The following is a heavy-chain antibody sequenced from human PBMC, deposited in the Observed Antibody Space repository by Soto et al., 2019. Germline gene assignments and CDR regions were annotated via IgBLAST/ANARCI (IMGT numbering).Heavy chain of an antibody. D-gene: IGHD3-9*01. Sequence: QVQLQESGPGLVKASRTLSLTCTVSGGSISSGDYYWSWIRQPPGKGLEWIGYIYYSGSTYYNPSLKSRVTISVDTSKNQFSLKLRSVTAADTAVYYCARWKTYYDILTGYYKGPFDYWGQGTLVTVSS. CDR2: IYYSGST. V-gene: IGHV4-30-4*01. CDR3: ARWKTYYDILTGYYKGPFDY. CDR1: GGSISSGDYY. J-gene: IGHJ4*02.